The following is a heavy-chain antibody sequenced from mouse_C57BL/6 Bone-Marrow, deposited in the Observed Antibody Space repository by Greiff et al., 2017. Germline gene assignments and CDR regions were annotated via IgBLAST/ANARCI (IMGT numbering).Heavy chain of an antibody. V-gene: IGHV1-15*01. J-gene: IGHJ1*03. CDR1: GYTFTDYE. CDR3: TTGGYGNYVYWYFDV. CDR2: IDPETGGT. Sequence: VQLQQSGAELVRPGASVTLSCKASGYTFTDYEMHWVKQTPVHGLEWIGAIDPETGGTAYNQKFKGKAILTADKSSSTAYMEHRSLTSEDSAVYYCTTGGYGNYVYWYFDVWGTGTTVTVSS. D-gene: IGHD2-1*01.